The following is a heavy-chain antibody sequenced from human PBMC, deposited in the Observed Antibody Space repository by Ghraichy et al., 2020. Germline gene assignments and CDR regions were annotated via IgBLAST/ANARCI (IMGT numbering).Heavy chain of an antibody. CDR1: GFTFSSYS. Sequence: GGSLRLSCAASGFTFSSYSMNWVRQAPGKGLEWVSSISSSSSYIYYADSVKGRFTISRDNAKNSLYLQMNSLRAEDTAGYYCARDSDFWSGYSWFDPWGQGTLVTVSS. CDR3: ARDSDFWSGYSWFDP. D-gene: IGHD3-3*01. V-gene: IGHV3-21*01. J-gene: IGHJ5*02. CDR2: ISSSSSYI.